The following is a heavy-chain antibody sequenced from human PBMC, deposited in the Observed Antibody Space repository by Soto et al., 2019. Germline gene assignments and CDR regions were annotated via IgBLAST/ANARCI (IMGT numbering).Heavy chain of an antibody. V-gene: IGHV4-61*01. Sequence: LSLTCTVSVGSVRDGSYYWAWLRQPPGKGLEWIGHIYHSGSTIYNPSLKSRVTISIDTSKSQFSLNLNSMTAADTAVYYCAGYNWNYYFDPWGQGTLVTVSS. CDR1: VGSVRDGSYY. CDR2: IYHSGST. J-gene: IGHJ5*02. CDR3: AGYNWNYYFDP. D-gene: IGHD1-7*01.